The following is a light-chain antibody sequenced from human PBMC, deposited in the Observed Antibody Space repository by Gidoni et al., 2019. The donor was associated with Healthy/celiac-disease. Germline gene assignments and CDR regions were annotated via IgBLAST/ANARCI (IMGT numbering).Light chain of an antibody. J-gene: IGLJ3*02. Sequence: QSVLTQPPSVSAAPGQKVTISCSGSSSNIGNNYVSWYQQLPGTAPKLLIYDNNKRPSGSPDRFSGSKSGTSATLGITGLQTGDEADYYCGTWDSSLSAGWRVFGGGTKLTVL. CDR3: GTWDSSLSAGWRV. V-gene: IGLV1-51*01. CDR2: DNN. CDR1: SSNIGNNY.